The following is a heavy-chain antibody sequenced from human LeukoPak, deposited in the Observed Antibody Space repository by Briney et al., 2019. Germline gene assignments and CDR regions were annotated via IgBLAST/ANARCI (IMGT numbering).Heavy chain of an antibody. CDR2: IYSGGST. J-gene: IGHJ4*02. Sequence: PGGFLRLSCAASGFTFSSYWMHWVRQGPGKGLVWVSLIYSGGSTNYADSVKGRFTISRDNSKNTLYLQMNSLRAEDTAVYYCARWSYGGVDYWGQGTLVTVSS. D-gene: IGHD4/OR15-4a*01. CDR3: ARWSYGGVDY. V-gene: IGHV3-53*01. CDR1: GFTFSSYW.